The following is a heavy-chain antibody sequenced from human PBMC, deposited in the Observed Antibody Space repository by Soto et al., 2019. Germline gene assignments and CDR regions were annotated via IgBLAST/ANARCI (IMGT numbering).Heavy chain of an antibody. Sequence: QLGGSLRLSCAASGFTFSSYAMSWVRQAPGKGLEWVSAISGSGGSTYYADSVKGRFTISRDNSKNTLYLQMNSLRAEDTAVYYCAKGPPCSSTSCYRPSGNWFDPWGQGTLVTVSS. V-gene: IGHV3-23*01. J-gene: IGHJ5*02. D-gene: IGHD2-2*01. CDR3: AKGPPCSSTSCYRPSGNWFDP. CDR1: GFTFSSYA. CDR2: ISGSGGST.